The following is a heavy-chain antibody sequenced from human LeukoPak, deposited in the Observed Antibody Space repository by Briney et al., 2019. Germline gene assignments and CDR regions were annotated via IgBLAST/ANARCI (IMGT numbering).Heavy chain of an antibody. J-gene: IGHJ5*02. CDR1: GFTFSSYA. Sequence: GGSLRPSCAASGFTFSSYAMSWVRQAPGKGLERVSAISGSGGSTYYADSVKGRFTISRDNSKNTLYLQMNSLRAEDTAVYYCAKEAIRSSGWYRYYNWFDPWGQGTLVTVSS. D-gene: IGHD6-19*01. CDR2: ISGSGGST. CDR3: AKEAIRSSGWYRYYNWFDP. V-gene: IGHV3-23*01.